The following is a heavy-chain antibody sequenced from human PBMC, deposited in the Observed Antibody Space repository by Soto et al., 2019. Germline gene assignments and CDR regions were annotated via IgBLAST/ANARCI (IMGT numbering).Heavy chain of an antibody. D-gene: IGHD2-2*01. CDR3: GRDLTSNANCIDP. CDR1: GDYIHVGGYY. J-gene: IGHJ5*02. CDR2: IYYTGKT. Sequence: SETLSLTCSPSGDYIHVGGYYWTWIRQRPGKGLEWMGYIYYTGKTYYNPSLESRLTMSVDRSKNQFSLRLTSVTAADTAVYFCGRDLTSNANCIDPWGQGTLVTVSS. V-gene: IGHV4-30-4*01.